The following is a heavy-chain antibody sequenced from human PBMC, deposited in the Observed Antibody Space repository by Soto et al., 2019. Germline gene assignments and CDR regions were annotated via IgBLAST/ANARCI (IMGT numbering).Heavy chain of an antibody. CDR1: GYSFTNYW. V-gene: IGHV5-51*01. CDR2: IYPGDSDT. D-gene: IGHD4-17*01. J-gene: IGHJ6*02. Sequence: PGESLKISCKGSGYSFTNYWIGWVRQMHGKGLEWMGIIYPGDSDTRYSPSFQGQVTISADKSISTAYLQWSSLKASDTAMYYCARHHLKKNYGDYAYIVDGMGSYYYGMDVWGQGTTVTVSS. CDR3: ARHHLKKNYGDYAYIVDGMGSYYYGMDV.